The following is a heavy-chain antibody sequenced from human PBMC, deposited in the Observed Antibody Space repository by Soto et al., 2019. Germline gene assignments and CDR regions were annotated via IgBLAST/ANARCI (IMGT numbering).Heavy chain of an antibody. CDR2: IYYSGST. J-gene: IGHJ4*02. D-gene: IGHD2-15*01. CDR1: GGSISSSSYY. CDR3: ARHTPAISISDH. V-gene: IGHV4-39*01. Sequence: QLQLQESGPGLVKPSETLSLTCTVSGGSISSSSYYWGWIRQPPGKGLEWIGSIYYSGSTYYNPSLKSRFTISVDTSKNQFSLKLRSVTAPDTAVYYCARHTPAISISDHWGQGTLVTVSS.